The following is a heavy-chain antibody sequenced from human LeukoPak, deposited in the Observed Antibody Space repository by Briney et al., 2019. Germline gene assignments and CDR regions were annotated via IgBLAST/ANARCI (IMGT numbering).Heavy chain of an antibody. CDR2: ISDSGVST. CDR1: GFTFSSSA. V-gene: IGHV3-23*01. CDR3: AKPVGTSWYYFDY. J-gene: IGHJ4*02. D-gene: IGHD2-2*01. Sequence: GGSLRLSCAASGFTFSSSAMSWVRQAPGRGLEWVSAISDSGVSTYYADSVKGRFTVSRDNSKNTLYLQMNNLRAEDTAVYYCAKPVGTSWYYFDYWGQGTLVTVSS.